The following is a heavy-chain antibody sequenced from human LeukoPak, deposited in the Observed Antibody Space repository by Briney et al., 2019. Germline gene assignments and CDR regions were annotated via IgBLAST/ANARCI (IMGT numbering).Heavy chain of an antibody. J-gene: IGHJ4*02. D-gene: IGHD2-2*01. CDR2: IKQDGSEK. CDR1: GFTFSSYW. Sequence: GGSLRLSCAASGFTFSSYWMNWVRQAPGRGLEWVANIKQDGSEKYYVDSVKGRFTISRDNAKNSLYLQMNSLRVEDTAVYYCARDGAPDAHCSSTTCAIRWGQGTLVTVSS. V-gene: IGHV3-7*01. CDR3: ARDGAPDAHCSSTTCAIR.